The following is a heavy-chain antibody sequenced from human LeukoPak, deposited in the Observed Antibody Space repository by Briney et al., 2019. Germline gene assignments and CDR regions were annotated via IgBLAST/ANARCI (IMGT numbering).Heavy chain of an antibody. CDR1: GFTFSSFG. CDR2: IWYDASDR. Sequence: GGSLRLSCAASGFTFSSFGMHWVRHAPGKGLEWVAVIWYDASDRYYADSVKGRFTISRDNPKNTLFLQMNSLRDDDTAVYYCVRGVGVSRFNYFDPWGQGTLVVVSS. J-gene: IGHJ5*02. D-gene: IGHD5-24*01. V-gene: IGHV3-33*01. CDR3: VRGVGVSRFNYFDP.